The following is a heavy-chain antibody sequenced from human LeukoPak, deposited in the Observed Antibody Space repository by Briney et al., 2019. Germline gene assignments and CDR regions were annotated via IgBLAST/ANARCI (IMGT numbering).Heavy chain of an antibody. CDR1: GGSISSYY. Sequence: SETLSLTCAVSGGSISSYYWSWVRQPAGKGLEWLGRIYSTGTTYYKPSLKSRVTMSVDTSHNQFFLKLNSVTAADTAVYYCAREARSGYEGFWSDPWGQGTLVTVSS. D-gene: IGHD5-12*01. CDR3: AREARSGYEGFWSDP. J-gene: IGHJ5*02. CDR2: IYSTGTT. V-gene: IGHV4-4*07.